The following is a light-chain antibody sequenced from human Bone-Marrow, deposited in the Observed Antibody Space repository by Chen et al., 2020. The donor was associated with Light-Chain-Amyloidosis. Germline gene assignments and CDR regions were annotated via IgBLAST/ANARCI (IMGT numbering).Light chain of an antibody. CDR3: QSADSSGTYEVI. CDR2: RDT. J-gene: IGLJ2*01. CDR1: DLPTKY. V-gene: IGLV3-25*03. Sequence: SYELTQPPSVSVSPGQTASITCSGDDLPTKYAYWYQQKPGQAPVLVIHRDTERPSGISERFSGSSSETTATLTISGVQAEDEADYHCQSADSSGTYEVIFGGGTKLTVL.